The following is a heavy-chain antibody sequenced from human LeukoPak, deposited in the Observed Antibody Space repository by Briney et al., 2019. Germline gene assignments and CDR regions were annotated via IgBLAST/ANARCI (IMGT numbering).Heavy chain of an antibody. Sequence: GGPLRLSCGASGFDFSNNGMHWVRPAPGKGLERGAFIRYDAANQYYADSVKGRFTISRDNSKKTLYLQMDSLRYEATGIYHCAKDIAVSDSYFDYWGQGTLVTVSS. CDR1: GFDFSNNG. D-gene: IGHD6-19*01. V-gene: IGHV3-30*02. CDR2: IRYDAANQ. J-gene: IGHJ4*02. CDR3: AKDIAVSDSYFDY.